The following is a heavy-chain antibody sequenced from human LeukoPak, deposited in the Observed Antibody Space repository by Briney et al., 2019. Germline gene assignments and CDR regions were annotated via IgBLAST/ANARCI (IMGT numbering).Heavy chain of an antibody. CDR1: GFTFSSYW. CDR3: ARVLWSGWYPTGFDY. CDR2: IKQDGSEK. V-gene: IGHV3-7*01. J-gene: IGHJ4*02. D-gene: IGHD6-19*01. Sequence: PGGSLRLSCAASGFTFSSYWMSWVRQAPGKGLEWVANIKQDGSEKYYVDSVKGRFTISRDNAKNSLYLQMNSLRAEDTAVYYCARVLWSGWYPTGFDYWGQGTLVTVSS.